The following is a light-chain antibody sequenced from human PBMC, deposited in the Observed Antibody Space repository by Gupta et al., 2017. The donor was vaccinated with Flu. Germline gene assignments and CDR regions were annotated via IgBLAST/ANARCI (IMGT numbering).Light chain of an antibody. CDR2: GAS. J-gene: IGKJ2*03. CDR1: QSGSSN. Sequence: EIVMPHSRATRSVSLGERATLSCRASQSGSSNLAWYQQKPGQAPTLLIYGASTSATGIPARFSGSGSGTEFTLTISILKAEDFAVYYCQQYHSWPRRDSFGQGTKLEIK. V-gene: IGKV3-15*01. CDR3: QQYHSWPRRDS.